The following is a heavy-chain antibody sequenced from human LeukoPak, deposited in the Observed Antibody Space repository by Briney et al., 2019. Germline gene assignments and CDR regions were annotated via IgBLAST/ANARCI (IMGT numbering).Heavy chain of an antibody. CDR2: MKQDGSEK. CDR1: GFTLSNYW. J-gene: IGHJ6*03. V-gene: IGHV3-7*03. CDR3: ARVRCSTTCSKYYYYYMDV. Sequence: PARSLRLSCAASGFTLSNYWMSWVRQAPGKGLEWVANMKQDGSEKYNVDSVKGRFTITRDNCKNTVFLQMNSLTAGDTALYYCARVRCSTTCSKYYYYYMDVWGKGATVTVSS. D-gene: IGHD2-2*01.